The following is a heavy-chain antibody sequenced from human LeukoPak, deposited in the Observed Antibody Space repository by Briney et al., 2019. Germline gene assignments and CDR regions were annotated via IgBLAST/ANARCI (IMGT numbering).Heavy chain of an antibody. J-gene: IGHJ4*02. V-gene: IGHV3-21*04. CDR3: ARGRGYSYSRFDY. Sequence: GGSLRLSCAASGFTFSSYSMNWVRQAPGKGLEWVSSISSSSSYIYYADSVKGRFTISRDNSKNTLYLQMNSLRAEDTAVYYCARGRGYSYSRFDYWGQGTLVTVSS. CDR2: ISSSSSYI. CDR1: GFTFSSYS. D-gene: IGHD5-18*01.